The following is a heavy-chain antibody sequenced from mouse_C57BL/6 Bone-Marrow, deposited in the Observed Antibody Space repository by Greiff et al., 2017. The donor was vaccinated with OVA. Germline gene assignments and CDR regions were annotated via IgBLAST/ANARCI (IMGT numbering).Heavy chain of an antibody. CDR2: IYPRSGNT. CDR1: GYTFTSYG. V-gene: IGHV1-81*01. D-gene: IGHD2-3*01. CDR3: ARSEWLLWFAY. Sequence: VKLQESGAELARPGASVKLSCEASGYTFTSYGISWVKQRTGQGLEWIGEIYPRSGNTYYNEKFKGKATLTADKSSSTAYMELRSLTSEDSAVYFCARSEWLLWFAYWGQGTLVTVSA. J-gene: IGHJ3*01.